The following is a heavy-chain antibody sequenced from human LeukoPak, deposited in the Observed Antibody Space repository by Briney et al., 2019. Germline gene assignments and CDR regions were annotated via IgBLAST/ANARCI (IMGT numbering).Heavy chain of an antibody. D-gene: IGHD4-17*01. CDR1: GFTFSSYE. V-gene: IGHV3-48*03. J-gene: IGHJ3*02. Sequence: GGSLRLSCAASGFTFSSYEMNWVRQAPGKGLEWVSHISSSGNTMYYADSVRGRFTISRDNAKDSLYLEMNNLRAEDTAVYHCASPMTTVTLNAFDMWGQGTMVIVSS. CDR3: ASPMTTVTLNAFDM. CDR2: ISSSGNTM.